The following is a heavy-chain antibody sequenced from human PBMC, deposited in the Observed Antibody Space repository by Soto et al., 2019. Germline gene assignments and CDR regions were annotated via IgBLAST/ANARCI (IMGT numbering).Heavy chain of an antibody. CDR3: ARGLAAAETFDY. CDR1: GYTFSDYY. J-gene: IGHJ4*02. Sequence: GSLRLSCAASGYTFSDYYMSWIRQAPGKGLEWVSYISSSSSYTNYADSVKGRFTISRDNAKNSLYLQMNSLRAEDTAVYYCARGLAAAETFDYGGQGTLVTV. V-gene: IGHV3-11*06. CDR2: ISSSSSYT. D-gene: IGHD6-13*01.